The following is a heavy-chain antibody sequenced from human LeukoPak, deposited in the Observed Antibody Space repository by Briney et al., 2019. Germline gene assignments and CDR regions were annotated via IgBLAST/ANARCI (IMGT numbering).Heavy chain of an antibody. CDR2: ISADGNNE. Sequence: GGSLRLSCAASGFIFSNYPMHWVRQAPGKGLEWVAVISADGNNEHYADSAKGRFTLSRDNAKNSLYLQMNSLRAEDTAVYYCARDYYGSGSYNFDYWGQGTLVTVSS. D-gene: IGHD3-10*01. CDR1: GFIFSNYP. V-gene: IGHV3-30-3*01. J-gene: IGHJ4*02. CDR3: ARDYYGSGSYNFDY.